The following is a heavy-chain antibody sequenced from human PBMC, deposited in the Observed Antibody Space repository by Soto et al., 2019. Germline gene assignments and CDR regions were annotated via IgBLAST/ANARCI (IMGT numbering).Heavy chain of an antibody. CDR1: GYSFTSYW. J-gene: IGHJ6*02. CDR2: IDPSDSYT. V-gene: IGHV5-10-1*01. Sequence: PGESLKISCKGSGYSFTSYWISWVREMPGEGLEWMGRIDPSDSYTNYSPSFQGHVTISADKSISTAYLQWSSLKASDTAMYYCATKYYSYYYYGMDVWGQGTTVTVSS. D-gene: IGHD3-10*01. CDR3: ATKYYSYYYYGMDV.